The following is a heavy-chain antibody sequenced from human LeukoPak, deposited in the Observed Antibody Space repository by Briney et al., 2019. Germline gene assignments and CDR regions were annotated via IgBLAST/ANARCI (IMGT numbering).Heavy chain of an antibody. CDR1: GGSISSYY. CDR2: IYHSGST. J-gene: IGHJ4*02. CDR3: AREREGYDSSGYYIYYFDY. D-gene: IGHD3-22*01. Sequence: PSETLSLTCTVSGGSISSYYWSWIRQPPGKGLEWIGYIYHSGSTYYNPSLKSRVTISVDTSKNQFSLKLSSVTAADTAVYYCAREREGYDSSGYYIYYFDYWGQGTLVTVSS. V-gene: IGHV4-59*12.